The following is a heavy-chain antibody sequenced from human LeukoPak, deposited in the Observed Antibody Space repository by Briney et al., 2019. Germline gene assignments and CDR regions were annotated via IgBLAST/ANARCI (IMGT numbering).Heavy chain of an antibody. D-gene: IGHD6-13*01. CDR2: FSRSSSYI. V-gene: IGHV3-21*06. J-gene: IGHJ1*01. Sequence: KHGGSLRLSCEVSGFTFRSYGMSWVRQAPGKGLEWVATFSRSSSYILYADSLKGRFTISRDNAKNSLFLQMNNLRAEDTAVYFCARSPWGFSSSWYFEHWGQGTLVIVSS. CDR3: ARSPWGFSSSWYFEH. CDR1: GFTFRSYG.